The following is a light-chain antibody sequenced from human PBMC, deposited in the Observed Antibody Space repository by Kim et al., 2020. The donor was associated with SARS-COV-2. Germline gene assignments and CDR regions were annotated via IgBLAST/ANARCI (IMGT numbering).Light chain of an antibody. CDR3: QQYNSYPT. J-gene: IGKJ1*01. V-gene: IGKV1-5*03. Sequence: SASVEDHVTITCRASQSISSWLAWYQQKPGKAPKLLIYKASSLESGVPSRFSGSGSGTEFTLTISSLQPDDFATYYCQQYNSYPTFGQGTKVDIK. CDR2: KAS. CDR1: QSISSW.